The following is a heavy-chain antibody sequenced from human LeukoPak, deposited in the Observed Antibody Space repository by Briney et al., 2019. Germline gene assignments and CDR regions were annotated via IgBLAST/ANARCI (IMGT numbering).Heavy chain of an antibody. CDR2: ISSSSSSYI. V-gene: IGHV3-21*01. J-gene: IGHJ4*02. CDR1: GFTFSSYS. Sequence: KPGGSLRLSCAASGFTFSSYSMNWVRQAPGKGLEWVSSISSSSSSYIYYADSVKGRFTISRDNAKNSLYLQMNSLRAEDTAVYYCARDVGSSGTDYWGQGTLVTVSS. D-gene: IGHD6-6*01. CDR3: ARDVGSSGTDY.